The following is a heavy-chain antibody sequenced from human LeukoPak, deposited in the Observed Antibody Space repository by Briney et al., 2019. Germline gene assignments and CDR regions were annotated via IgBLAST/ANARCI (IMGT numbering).Heavy chain of an antibody. D-gene: IGHD4-17*01. V-gene: IGHV3-30-3*01. J-gene: IGHJ5*02. CDR1: GFTFSSYA. Sequence: GRSLRLSCAASGFTFSSYAMHWVRQAPGKGLEWVAVISYDGSNKYYADSVKGRFTISRDNAKNSLYLQMNSLRAEDTAVYYCARFRLRHNWFDPWGQGTLVTVSS. CDR3: ARFRLRHNWFDP. CDR2: ISYDGSNK.